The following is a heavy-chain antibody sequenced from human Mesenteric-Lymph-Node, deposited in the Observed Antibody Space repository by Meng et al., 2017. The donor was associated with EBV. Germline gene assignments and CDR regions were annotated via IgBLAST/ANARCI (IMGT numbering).Heavy chain of an antibody. Sequence: ITLKESGPTLVKPTXTLTLTCPLSGFSLSTYAVGVGWIRQPPGKALEWLALIYWDDDERYSPSLKSMLTITKDTSINQVVLTMTNMDPVDTATYYCVHGRGGGNSAIFDYWGQGTLVTVSS. CDR2: IYWDDDE. CDR1: GFSLSTYAVG. D-gene: IGHD4-23*01. V-gene: IGHV2-5*02. J-gene: IGHJ4*02. CDR3: VHGRGGGNSAIFDY.